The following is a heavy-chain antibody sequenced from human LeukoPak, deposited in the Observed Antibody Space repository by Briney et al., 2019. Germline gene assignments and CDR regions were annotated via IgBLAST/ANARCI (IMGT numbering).Heavy chain of an antibody. CDR1: GFTFSSYS. V-gene: IGHV3-23*01. Sequence: PGGSLRLSCAASGFTFSSYSMNWVRQAPGKGLEWVSGISGSGGSTYYADSVKGRFTISRDNSKDTLYLQMNSPRAEDTAVYYCGKDITYSGNSPHDYWGQGTLVTVS. CDR3: GKDITYSGNSPHDY. J-gene: IGHJ4*02. CDR2: ISGSGGST. D-gene: IGHD1-26*01.